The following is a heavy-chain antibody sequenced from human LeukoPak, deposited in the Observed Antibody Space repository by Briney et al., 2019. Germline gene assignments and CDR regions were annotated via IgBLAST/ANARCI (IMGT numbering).Heavy chain of an antibody. CDR3: ARAKYCYDGSGYREMDY. Sequence: SVKVSCKASGGTFSSYAISWVRQAPGQGLEWMGRIIPIFGTANYAQKFQGRVTITTDESTSTAYMELSSLRSEDTAVYYCARAKYCYDGSGYREMDYWGQGTLVTVSS. J-gene: IGHJ4*02. D-gene: IGHD3-22*01. V-gene: IGHV1-69*05. CDR1: GGTFSSYA. CDR2: IIPIFGTA.